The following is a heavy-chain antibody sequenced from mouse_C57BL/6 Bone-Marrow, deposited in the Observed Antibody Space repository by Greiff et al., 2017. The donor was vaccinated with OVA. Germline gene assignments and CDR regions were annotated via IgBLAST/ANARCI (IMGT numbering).Heavy chain of an antibody. CDR1: GYTFTDYY. CDR2: IFPGSGSP. J-gene: IGHJ2*01. CDR3: AREGRQLRRPY. V-gene: IGHV1-75*01. D-gene: IGHD3-2*02. Sequence: VQGVESGPELVKPGASVKISCKASGYTFTDYYINWVKQRPGQGLEWIGWIFPGSGSPYYNEKFKGKATLTVDKSSSNAYMLLSSRTSEDSAVDVGAREGRQLRRPYWGQGTALTVSS.